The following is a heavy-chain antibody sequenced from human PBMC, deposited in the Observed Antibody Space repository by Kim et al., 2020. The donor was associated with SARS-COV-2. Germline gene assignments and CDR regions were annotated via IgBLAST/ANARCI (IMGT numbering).Heavy chain of an antibody. J-gene: IGHJ3*02. D-gene: IGHD3-22*01. CDR1: GGSISSGGYY. CDR2: IYDSGST. Sequence: SETLSLTCTVSGGSISSGGYYWSWIRQHPGKGLEWIGYIYDSGSTYYNPSLKRRVTISVDTSKNQFFLKLSSVTAAATAEYYCERARITMIVVDAFDIWGQGTMVSLSS. CDR3: ERARITMIVVDAFDI. V-gene: IGHV4-31*03.